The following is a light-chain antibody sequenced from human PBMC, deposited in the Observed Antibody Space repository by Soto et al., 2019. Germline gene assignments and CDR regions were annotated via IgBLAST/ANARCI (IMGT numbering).Light chain of an antibody. V-gene: IGKV1-39*01. CDR1: QSISSY. CDR2: AAS. J-gene: IGKJ1*01. Sequence: DIQMTQSPSSLSASVGDRVSINCRASQSISSYLNWYQHKPGEAPNLLIYAASSLQSGVPSRFSGSGSGTDFTLTISSLQPEDFATYYCQQTYSTPWTSGQGTKAEIK. CDR3: QQTYSTPWT.